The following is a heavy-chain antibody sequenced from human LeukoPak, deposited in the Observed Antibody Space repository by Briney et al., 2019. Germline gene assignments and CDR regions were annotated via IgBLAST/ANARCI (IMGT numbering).Heavy chain of an antibody. CDR3: ARDPWVIRGYSYGSVINWFDP. V-gene: IGHV1-2*02. CDR1: GYTFTGYY. CDR2: INPNSGGT. D-gene: IGHD5-18*01. J-gene: IGHJ5*02. Sequence: EASVKVSCKASGYTFTGYYMHWVRQAPGQGLEWMGWINPNSGGTNYAQKFQGRVTMTRDTSISTAYMELSRLRSDDTAVYYCARDPWVIRGYSYGSVINWFDPWGQGTLVTVSS.